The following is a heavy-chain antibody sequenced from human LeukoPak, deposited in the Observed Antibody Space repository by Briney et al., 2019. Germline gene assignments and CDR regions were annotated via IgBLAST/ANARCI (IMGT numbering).Heavy chain of an antibody. J-gene: IGHJ4*02. V-gene: IGHV4-34*01. CDR3: ARHIGY. Sequence: SETLSLTCAVYGGSLSGYYWSWIRQPPGKGLEWIGEINHSGSTNYNPSLKSRVTISVDTSKNQFSLKLSSVTAADTAVYYCARHIGYWGQGTLVTVSS. CDR2: INHSGST. CDR1: GGSLSGYY.